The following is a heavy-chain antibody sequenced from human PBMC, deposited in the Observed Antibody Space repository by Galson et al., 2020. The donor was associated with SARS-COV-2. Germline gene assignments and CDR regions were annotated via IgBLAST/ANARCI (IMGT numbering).Heavy chain of an antibody. Sequence: GESLKISCAASGFTVSSNYMSWVRQAPGKGLEWVSVIYSGGSTYYADSVKGRFTISRDNSKNTLYLQMNSLRAEETAVYYCARVPSTKRRIAGDVWGQGTTVTVSS. D-gene: IGHD1-26*01. J-gene: IGHJ6*02. CDR2: IYSGGST. CDR1: GFTVSSNY. CDR3: ARVPSTKRRIAGDV. V-gene: IGHV3-53*01.